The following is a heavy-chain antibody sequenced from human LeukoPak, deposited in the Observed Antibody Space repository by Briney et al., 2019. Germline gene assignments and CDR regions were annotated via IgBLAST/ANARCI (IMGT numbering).Heavy chain of an antibody. V-gene: IGHV3-53*01. CDR3: ARDPSGYSNAFDI. CDR2: IYNDGRT. D-gene: IGHD3-22*01. CDR1: GFIVSSNY. Sequence: GGSLRLSCAASGFIVSSNYMSWVRQAPGKGLEWVSVIYNDGRTYYADSVKGRFTISRDNSKNTLYLQMNSLRADDTAMYYCARDPSGYSNAFDIWGQGTMGTVSS. J-gene: IGHJ3*02.